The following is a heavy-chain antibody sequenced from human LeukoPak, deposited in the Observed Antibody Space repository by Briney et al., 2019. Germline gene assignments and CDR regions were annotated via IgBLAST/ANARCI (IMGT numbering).Heavy chain of an antibody. J-gene: IGHJ4*02. Sequence: GGSLRLSCAASGFTFSSYAMHWVRQAPGKGLEWVAVISYDGSNKYYADSVKGRFTISRDNSKNTLYLQMNSLRAEDTAVYYCAREVATIEAEYYFDYWGQGTLVTVSS. CDR3: AREVATIEAEYYFDY. CDR1: GFTFSSYA. CDR2: ISYDGSNK. V-gene: IGHV3-30-3*01. D-gene: IGHD5-12*01.